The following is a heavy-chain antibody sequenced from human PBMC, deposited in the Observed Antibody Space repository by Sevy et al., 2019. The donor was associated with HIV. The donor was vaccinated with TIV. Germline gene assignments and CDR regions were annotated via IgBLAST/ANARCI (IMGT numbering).Heavy chain of an antibody. CDR1: GGSISSYY. Sequence: SETLSLTCTVSGGSISSYYWSWIRQPPGKGLEWIGYIYYSGSTNYNPSLKSPVTISVDTSKNQFSLKLSSVTAADTAVYYCARDFEEGDVWGQGTTVTVSS. CDR3: ARDFEEGDV. J-gene: IGHJ6*02. V-gene: IGHV4-59*13. D-gene: IGHD3-9*01. CDR2: IYYSGST.